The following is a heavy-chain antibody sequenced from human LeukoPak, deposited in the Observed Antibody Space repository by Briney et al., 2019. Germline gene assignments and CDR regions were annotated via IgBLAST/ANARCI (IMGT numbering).Heavy chain of an antibody. CDR3: ARVIPDYYDSSGYPLFFDY. Sequence: GASVKVSCKASGSTFSNYGISWVRQAPGQGLEWLGWISAYNGNTHYAQKLQGRVTLTTDTSTSTAYMEVRSLRSDDTAVYFCARVIPDYYDSSGYPLFFDYWGQGTLVTVSS. J-gene: IGHJ4*02. CDR1: GSTFSNYG. CDR2: ISAYNGNT. D-gene: IGHD3-22*01. V-gene: IGHV1-18*01.